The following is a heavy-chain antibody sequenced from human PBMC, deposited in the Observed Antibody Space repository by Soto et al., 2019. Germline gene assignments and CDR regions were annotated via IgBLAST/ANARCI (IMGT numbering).Heavy chain of an antibody. J-gene: IGHJ4*01. Sequence: EVQLLESGGGLVQPGGSLRLSCAASGFTISSYALSWVRQAPGKGLEWVSGISSSGIVTYYADSVKGRFTISRDNSKNTLYLQMNILTAEDTAVYYCAKKGTAVVAIYYFDLWDHGTLVAVSS. CDR2: ISSSGIVT. V-gene: IGHV3-23*01. CDR3: AKKGTAVVAIYYFDL. CDR1: GFTISSYA. D-gene: IGHD2-15*01.